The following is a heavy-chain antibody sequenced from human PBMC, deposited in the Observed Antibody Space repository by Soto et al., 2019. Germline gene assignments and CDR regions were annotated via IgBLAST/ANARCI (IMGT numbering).Heavy chain of an antibody. V-gene: IGHV1-69*13. CDR1: GGTFSSYA. CDR3: ARDGHVVAATRDFDP. D-gene: IGHD2-15*01. CDR2: IIPIFGTA. J-gene: IGHJ5*02. Sequence: SVKVSCKASGGTFSSYAISWVRQAPGQGLEWMGGIIPIFGTANYAQKFQGRVTITADESTSTAYMELSSPRSEDTAVYYCARDGHVVAATRDFDPWGQGTLVTVSS.